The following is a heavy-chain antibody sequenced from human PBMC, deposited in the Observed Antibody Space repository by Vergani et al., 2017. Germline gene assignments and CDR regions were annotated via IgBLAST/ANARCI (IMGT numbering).Heavy chain of an antibody. J-gene: IGHJ3*02. CDR2: IYYSGST. CDR3: ARRRWQQLVPDDAFDI. V-gene: IGHV4-31*01. Sequence: QVQLQESGPGLVKPSQTLSLTCTVSGGSISSGGYYWSWIRQHPGKGLEWIGYIYYSGSTYYNPSLKSLVTISVDTSKNQFSLKLSSVTAADTAVYYCARRRWQQLVPDDAFDIWGQGTVVTVSS. D-gene: IGHD6-13*01. CDR1: GGSISSGGYY.